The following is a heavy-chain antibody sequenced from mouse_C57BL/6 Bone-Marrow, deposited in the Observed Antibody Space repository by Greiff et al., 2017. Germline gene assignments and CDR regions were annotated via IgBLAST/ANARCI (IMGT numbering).Heavy chain of an antibody. V-gene: IGHV2-9-1*01. J-gene: IGHJ2*01. CDR1: GFSLTSYA. Sequence: VQRVESGPGLVAPSQSLSITCTVSGFSLTSYAISWVRQPPGKGLEWLGVIWTGGGTNYNSALKSRLSISKDNSKSQVFLKMNSLQTDDAARYYGTRAGSDYGSSYYYFDYWGQGTTLTVSS. CDR2: IWTGGGT. CDR3: TRAGSDYGSSYYYFDY. D-gene: IGHD1-1*01.